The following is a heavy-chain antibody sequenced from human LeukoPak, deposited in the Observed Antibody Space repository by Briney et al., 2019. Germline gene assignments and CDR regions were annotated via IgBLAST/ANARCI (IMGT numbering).Heavy chain of an antibody. V-gene: IGHV4-59*08. J-gene: IGHJ4*02. D-gene: IGHD3-3*01. CDR3: ARQYDFWSGLFDY. CDR1: GGSISSYY. CDR2: IYHSGST. Sequence: SETLSLTCTVSGGSISSYYWSWIRQPPGKGLEWIGYIYHSGSTNYNPSLKSRVTISVDTSKNQFSLKLSSVTAADTAVYYCARQYDFWSGLFDYWGQGTLVTVSS.